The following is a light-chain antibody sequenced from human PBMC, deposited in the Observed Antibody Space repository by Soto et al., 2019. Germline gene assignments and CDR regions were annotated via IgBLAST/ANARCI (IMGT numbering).Light chain of an antibody. CDR3: QQYNGSWT. J-gene: IGKJ1*01. Sequence: DIQMTQSPSTLSASVGDRVTITCLASQSISGSLAWYQQKPGKAPKLLIYEASNLKSGVPSRFSGSGSGTEYTLTISRLQPDDSARYYCQQYNGSWTCGQGARVLIK. CDR1: QSISGS. CDR2: EAS. V-gene: IGKV1-5*03.